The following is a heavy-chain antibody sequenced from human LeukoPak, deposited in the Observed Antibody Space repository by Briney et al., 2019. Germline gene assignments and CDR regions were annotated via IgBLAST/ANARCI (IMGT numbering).Heavy chain of an antibody. V-gene: IGHV4-34*01. CDR1: GRSFSGYY. CDR3: ARVQLRPPFDY. J-gene: IGHJ4*02. Sequence: SETLSLTCAVYGRSFSGYYWSWIRQPPGKGLEWIGEINHSGSTNYNPSLKSRVTISVDTSKNQFSLKLSSVTAADTAVYYCARVQLRPPFDYWGQGTLVTVSS. D-gene: IGHD5-12*01. CDR2: INHSGST.